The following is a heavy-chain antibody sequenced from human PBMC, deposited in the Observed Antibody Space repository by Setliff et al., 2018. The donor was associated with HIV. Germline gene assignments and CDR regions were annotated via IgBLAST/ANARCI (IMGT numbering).Heavy chain of an antibody. CDR2: IIPIYGTP. V-gene: IGHV1-69*13. Sequence: ASVKVSCKASGGTFSSYAITWVRQAPGQGPEWMGGIIPIYGTPNYAQRFQGRVTITADESTSTAYMDLSSLRSEDTAVYYCARGRITGTINFWGQGTLVTVSS. CDR1: GGTFSSYA. CDR3: ARGRITGTINF. D-gene: IGHD1-7*01. J-gene: IGHJ4*02.